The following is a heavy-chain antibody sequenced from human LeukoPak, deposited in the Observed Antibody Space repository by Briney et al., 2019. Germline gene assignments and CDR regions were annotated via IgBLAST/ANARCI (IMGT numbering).Heavy chain of an antibody. CDR3: AAPYYYGSGSLLNYYYGMDV. Sequence: PGGSLRLSCAASGFIFSDYYMSWIRQTPGKGPEWLSYISSTSSDTNYADSVKGRFTISRDNAKKSLFLQMNSLRAEDTGVYYCAAPYYYGSGSLLNYYYGMDVWGKGTTVTVSS. J-gene: IGHJ6*04. D-gene: IGHD3-10*01. CDR2: ISSTSSDT. CDR1: GFIFSDYY. V-gene: IGHV3-11*06.